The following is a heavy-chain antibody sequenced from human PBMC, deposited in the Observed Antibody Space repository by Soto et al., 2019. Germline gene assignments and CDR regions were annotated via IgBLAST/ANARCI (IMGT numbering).Heavy chain of an antibody. CDR1: GFTFSSYA. V-gene: IGHV3-30-3*01. Sequence: GGSLRLSCAASGFTFSSYAMHWVRQSPGKGLEWVAVISYDGSNKYYADSVKGRFTISRDNSKNTLYLQMNSLRAEDTAVYYCARDSVAATHYYYYGMDVWGQGTTVTVS. CDR3: ARDSVAATHYYYYGMDV. CDR2: ISYDGSNK. J-gene: IGHJ6*02. D-gene: IGHD2-15*01.